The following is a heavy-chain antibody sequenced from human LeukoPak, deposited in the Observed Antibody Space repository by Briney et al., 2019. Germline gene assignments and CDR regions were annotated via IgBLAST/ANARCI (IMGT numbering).Heavy chain of an antibody. V-gene: IGHV3-7*01. CDR1: GFIFRNYW. D-gene: IGHD5-24*01. CDR3: ARDRGGRWLQVYYFDY. CDR2: INQDGGDK. J-gene: IGHJ4*02. Sequence: GGSLRLSCAASGFIFRNYWMAWVRQAPGIGLEWVANINQDGGDKNYADSVKGRFTISRDNSKNTLYLRVNSLRAEDTAMYYCARDRGGRWLQVYYFDYWGQGTLVTVSS.